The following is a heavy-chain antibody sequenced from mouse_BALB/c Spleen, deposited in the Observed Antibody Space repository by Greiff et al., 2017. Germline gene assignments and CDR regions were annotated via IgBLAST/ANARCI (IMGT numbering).Heavy chain of an antibody. CDR2: ISSGGSYT. CDR1: GFTFSSYA. Sequence: EVQGVESGGGLVKPGGSLKLSCAASGFTFSSYAMSWVRQSPEKRLEWVAEISSGGSYTYYPDTVTGRFTISRDNAKNTLYLEMSSLRSEDTAMYYCAREDYGSSPAWFAYWGQGTLVTVSA. V-gene: IGHV5-9-4*01. D-gene: IGHD1-1*01. CDR3: AREDYGSSPAWFAY. J-gene: IGHJ3*01.